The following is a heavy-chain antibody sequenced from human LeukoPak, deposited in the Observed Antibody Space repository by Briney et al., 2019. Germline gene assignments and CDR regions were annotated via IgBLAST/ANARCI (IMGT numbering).Heavy chain of an antibody. CDR2: ISYDGSNK. D-gene: IGHD2-2*01. CDR1: GFTFSSYA. V-gene: IGHV3-30-3*01. Sequence: GGSLRLSCAASGFTFSSYAMHWVRQAPGKGLEWVAVISYDGSNKYYADSVKGRFTISRDNSKNTLYLQMNSLRAEDTAVYYCARAGGLCSSTSCYFDYWGQGTLVTVSS. J-gene: IGHJ4*02. CDR3: ARAGGLCSSTSCYFDY.